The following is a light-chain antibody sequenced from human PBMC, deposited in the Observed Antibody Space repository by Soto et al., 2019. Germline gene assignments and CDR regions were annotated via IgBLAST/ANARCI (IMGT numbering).Light chain of an antibody. Sequence: DIPVTQSPSTLSASLGDRVTITCRASQSISSWLAWYQQKPGKAPKLLIYDASSLESGVPSRFSGSGSGTEFTLTISSLQPDDFATYYCQQYSTYWTFGQGTKVEI. CDR2: DAS. V-gene: IGKV1-5*01. J-gene: IGKJ1*01. CDR3: QQYSTYWT. CDR1: QSISSW.